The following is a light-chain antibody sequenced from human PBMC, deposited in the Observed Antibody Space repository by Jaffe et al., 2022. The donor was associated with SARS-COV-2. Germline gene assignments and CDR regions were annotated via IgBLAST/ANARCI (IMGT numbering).Light chain of an antibody. Sequence: QSALTQPPSASGSPGQSVTISCTGTSSDVGAYNYVSWYQQHPGKAPKLMIYEVSQRPSGVPDRFSGSKSGNTASLTVSGLQAEDEADYYCSSYAGRNNYVFGTGTKVTVL. J-gene: IGLJ1*01. CDR2: EVS. CDR1: SSDVGAYNY. CDR3: SSYAGRNNYV. V-gene: IGLV2-8*01.